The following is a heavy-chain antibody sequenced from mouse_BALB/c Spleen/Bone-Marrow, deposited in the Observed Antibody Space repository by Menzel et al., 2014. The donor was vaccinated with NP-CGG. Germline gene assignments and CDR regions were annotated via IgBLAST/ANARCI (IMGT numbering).Heavy chain of an antibody. D-gene: IGHD1-1*01. CDR3: GRGGTVVTKGSTYWYFDL. Sequence: QVVESGPDLVKPGASVKISCKASGYSFSGYFMNWVKQSHGKSLEWIGRINPYNGESFYNQKFKDKATLTVDKSSTTAHMDLLSLTSEDSAVYYCGRGGTVVTKGSTYWYFDLWGAGTTVTVSS. J-gene: IGHJ1*01. CDR1: GYSFSGYF. V-gene: IGHV1-37*01. CDR2: INPYNGES.